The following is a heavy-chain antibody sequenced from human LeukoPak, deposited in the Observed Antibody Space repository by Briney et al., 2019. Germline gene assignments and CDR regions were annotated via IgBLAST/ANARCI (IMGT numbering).Heavy chain of an antibody. CDR2: INPSGGST. CDR3: AREVTMTVVVGNWFDP. V-gene: IGHV1-46*01. D-gene: IGHD3-22*01. CDR1: GYIFTSYY. Sequence: ASVKVSCKASGYIFTSYYMHWVRQAPGQGLEWMGIINPSGGSTSYAQKFQGRVTMTRDTSTSTVYMELSSLRSEDTAVYYCAREVTMTVVVGNWFDPWGQGTLVTVSS. J-gene: IGHJ5*02.